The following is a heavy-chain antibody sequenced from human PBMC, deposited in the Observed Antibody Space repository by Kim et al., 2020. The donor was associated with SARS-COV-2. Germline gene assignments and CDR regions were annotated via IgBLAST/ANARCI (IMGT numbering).Heavy chain of an antibody. Sequence: GGSLRLSCVASGFTFSSYSMNWVRQAPGKGLEWVSYISSSSSTIYYADSVKGRFTISRDNAKNSLYLQMNSLRAEDTAVYYCARDMGGSYSGAFDIWGQGTMVTVSS. CDR3: ARDMGGSYSGAFDI. CDR1: GFTFSSYS. CDR2: ISSSSSTI. V-gene: IGHV3-48*04. J-gene: IGHJ3*02. D-gene: IGHD1-26*01.